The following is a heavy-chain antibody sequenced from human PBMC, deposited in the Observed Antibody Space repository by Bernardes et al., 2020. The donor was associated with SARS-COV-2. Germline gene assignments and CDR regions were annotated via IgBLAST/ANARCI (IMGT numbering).Heavy chain of an antibody. D-gene: IGHD1-1*01. CDR2: LISTSNSK. Sequence: GGSLSLSCAASGSRRYGMNWVRQAPGKGLEWVAYLISTSNSKSYAEFVKGRFTISRDDAKNSLYLQMDSLRAEDTAVYYCARVGLEQRVYYYYSMDGWGQGTTVIVSS. J-gene: IGHJ6*02. CDR1: GSRRYG. V-gene: IGHV3-48*01. CDR3: ARVGLEQRVYYYYSMDG.